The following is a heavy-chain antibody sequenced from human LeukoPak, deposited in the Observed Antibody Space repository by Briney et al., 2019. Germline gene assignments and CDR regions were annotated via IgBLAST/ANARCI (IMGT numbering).Heavy chain of an antibody. CDR1: GFTFSDYY. Sequence: GGSLRLSCAASGFTFSDYYMSWIRQAPGKGLEWVSYISRSSTYTNYADSVKGRFSISRDNAKNSLYLQMNSLRAEDTAVYYCARGHVWFDPWGQGTLVTVSS. J-gene: IGHJ5*02. CDR2: ISRSSTYT. V-gene: IGHV3-11*05. CDR3: ARGHVWFDP.